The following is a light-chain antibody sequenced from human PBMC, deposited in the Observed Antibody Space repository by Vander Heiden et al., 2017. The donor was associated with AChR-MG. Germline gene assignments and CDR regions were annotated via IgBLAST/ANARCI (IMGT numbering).Light chain of an antibody. Sequence: DIQLTQSPSSLSASVGDRVTITCRASQSISSYLNWYQQKPGKEPKLLIYAASSLQSGVPSRFSSSGSGTDFTLTISSLQPEDYATYYCQQSYSTPMYTFGQGTKLEIK. J-gene: IGKJ2*01. CDR2: AAS. V-gene: IGKV1-39*01. CDR1: QSISSY. CDR3: QQSYSTPMYT.